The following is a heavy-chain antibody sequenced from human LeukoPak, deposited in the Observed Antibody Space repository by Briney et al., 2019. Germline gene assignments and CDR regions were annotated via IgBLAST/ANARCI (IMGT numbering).Heavy chain of an antibody. Sequence: GASVKVSCKASGGTFSSYAISWVRQAPGQGLEWMGRINPNSGGTNYAQKFQGRVTMTRDTSISTAYMELSRLRSDDTAVYYCAREWRYSSSWRDRELDYWGQGTLVTVSS. CDR1: GGTFSSYA. CDR2: INPNSGGT. D-gene: IGHD6-13*01. J-gene: IGHJ4*02. CDR3: AREWRYSSSWRDRELDY. V-gene: IGHV1-2*06.